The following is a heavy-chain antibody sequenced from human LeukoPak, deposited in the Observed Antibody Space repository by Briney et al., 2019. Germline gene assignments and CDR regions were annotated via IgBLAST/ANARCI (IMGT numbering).Heavy chain of an antibody. J-gene: IGHJ2*01. Sequence: GGSLRLSCVVAGFIISDYGMHWGRQAPGKGLQLVAFARYDGSIKKYADSVKGRFTISRDNSKNTLYLHMNNLRADDRAVYYCARDYCGGDCYSEAYYYFDVWGRGTLLTVSS. CDR2: ARYDGSIK. D-gene: IGHD2-21*01. CDR3: ARDYCGGDCYSEAYYYFDV. V-gene: IGHV3-30*02. CDR1: GFIISDYG.